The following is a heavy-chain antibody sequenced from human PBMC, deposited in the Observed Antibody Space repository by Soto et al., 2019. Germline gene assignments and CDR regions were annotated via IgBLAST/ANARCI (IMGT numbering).Heavy chain of an antibody. J-gene: IGHJ6*02. CDR1: GFTFSNSG. V-gene: IGHV3-30*03. CDR3: ARRDSYFSGMDV. CDR2: MSPDGSYI. D-gene: IGHD3-22*01. Sequence: QVQLVESGGGVVQPGRSLRLTCAVSGFTFSNSGMHWVRQAPGKGLEWVAVMSPDGSYIYYADSVKGRFTISRDNSKRTLYLQMNRLRIEDRAVYYCARRDSYFSGMDVWGQGTTVTVSS.